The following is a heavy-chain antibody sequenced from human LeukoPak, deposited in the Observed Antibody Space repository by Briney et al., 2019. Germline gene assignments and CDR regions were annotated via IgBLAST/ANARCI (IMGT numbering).Heavy chain of an antibody. V-gene: IGHV3-11*01. CDR1: GFIFSDHY. Sequence: GGSLRLSCAASGFIFSDHYMGWIRQAPGKGLEWVSYISSSGTTIYYADSVKGRFTISRDNGKNSLYLQMNSLRAEDTAVYYCARDDVDTAMGVWGKGTTVTVSS. J-gene: IGHJ6*04. CDR3: ARDDVDTAMGV. CDR2: ISSSGTTI. D-gene: IGHD5-18*01.